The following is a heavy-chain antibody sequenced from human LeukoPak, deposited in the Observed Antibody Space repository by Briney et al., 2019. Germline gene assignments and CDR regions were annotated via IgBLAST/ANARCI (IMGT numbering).Heavy chain of an antibody. V-gene: IGHV3-11*04. Sequence: GGSLRLSCAPSGFTFSDYYMSWIRQAPGKELEWISYISSSGYSTYYAGSVKGRFTISRDNSNNSLYLQMNSLRDEDTAVYYCARDKRRFDKWGQGTLVAVS. CDR2: ISSSGYST. CDR3: ARDKRRFDK. J-gene: IGHJ4*02. CDR1: GFTFSDYY.